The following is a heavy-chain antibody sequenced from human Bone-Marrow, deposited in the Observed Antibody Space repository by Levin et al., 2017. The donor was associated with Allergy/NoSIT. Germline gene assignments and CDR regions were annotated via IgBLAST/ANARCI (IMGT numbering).Heavy chain of an antibody. J-gene: IGHJ5*02. CDR3: AREWAGGWFDP. V-gene: IGHV4-4*07. Sequence: SETLSLTCTVSGDSISNYYFTWIRQPAGKGLEWIGRIKTSGSANYNPSLKSRVTMSVDTPKNQFSLKLTSVTAADTAVYYCAREWAGGWFDPWGQGTLVTVSS. D-gene: IGHD3-16*01. CDR2: IKTSGSA. CDR1: GDSISNYY.